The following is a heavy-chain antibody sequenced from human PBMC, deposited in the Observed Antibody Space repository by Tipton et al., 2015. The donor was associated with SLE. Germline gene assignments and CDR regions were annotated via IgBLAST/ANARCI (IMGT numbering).Heavy chain of an antibody. CDR3: ASLGGLRAFDI. V-gene: IGHV4-39*07. CDR1: GGSISSSSYY. Sequence: TLSLTCTVSGGSISSSSYYWGWIRQPPGKGLEWIGSIYYSGSTYYNPSLKSRVTISVDTSKNQFSLKLSSVTAADTAIYYCASLGGLRAFDIWGQGTMVTVSS. CDR2: IYYSGST. D-gene: IGHD3-10*01. J-gene: IGHJ3*02.